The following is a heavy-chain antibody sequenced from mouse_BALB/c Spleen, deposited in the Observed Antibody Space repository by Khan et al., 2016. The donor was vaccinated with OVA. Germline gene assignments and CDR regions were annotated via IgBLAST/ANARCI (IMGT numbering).Heavy chain of an antibody. CDR3: ARVYGGDFDY. J-gene: IGHJ2*01. CDR1: GYSITSDYA. Sequence: EVKLEVSGPGLVKPSQSLSLTCTVTGYSITSDYAWNWIRQFPGNKLEWMGFISYSGNTNYNPSLKSRISITRDTSKNQFFLQLNSVTTEDTARYYCARVYGGDFDYWGQGTTLTVSS. CDR2: ISYSGNT. D-gene: IGHD1-1*01. V-gene: IGHV3-2*02.